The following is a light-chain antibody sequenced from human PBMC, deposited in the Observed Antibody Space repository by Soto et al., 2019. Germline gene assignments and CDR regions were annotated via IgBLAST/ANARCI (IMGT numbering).Light chain of an antibody. J-gene: IGLJ1*01. CDR2: EVT. CDR1: SSDVGGYSF. CDR3: ASYGGSNNFV. V-gene: IGLV2-8*01. Sequence: QSVLTQPPSASGSPGQSVTISCTGTSSDVGGYSFVSWYQHHPGKAPKLMIYEVTKRPSGVPDRFSGSKSGNTASLTVSGLQADDEADCYCASYGGSNNFVFGTGTKLTVL.